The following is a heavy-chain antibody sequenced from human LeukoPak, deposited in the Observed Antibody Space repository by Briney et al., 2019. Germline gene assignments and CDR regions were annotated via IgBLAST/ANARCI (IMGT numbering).Heavy chain of an antibody. J-gene: IGHJ4*02. V-gene: IGHV3-23*01. CDR2: ISGSSGTI. Sequence: GGSLRLSCAASGFTFSNYAMNWVRQAPGKGLEWVSGISGSSGTINYAAPVKGRFTISRDNSRNTLYLQMNSLRADDTAVYYCAKRLGDPRAIDCWGQGTLVTVSS. CDR1: GFTFSNYA. D-gene: IGHD2-21*02. CDR3: AKRLGDPRAIDC.